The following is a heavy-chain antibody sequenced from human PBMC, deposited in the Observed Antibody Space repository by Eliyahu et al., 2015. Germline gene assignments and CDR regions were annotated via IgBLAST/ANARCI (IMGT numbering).Heavy chain of an antibody. CDR2: ISAYNGNT. J-gene: IGHJ1*01. CDR3: ARASAYGDYDPQYFQH. V-gene: IGHV1-18*01. D-gene: IGHD4-17*01. Sequence: QVQLVQSGAEVKKPGASVKVSCKASGYTFTXYGXXWVRXAPGXGLEWMGXISAYNGNTNYAQKLQGRXTMTTDTSTSTAYMELRSLRSDDTAVYYCARASAYGDYDPQYFQHWGQGTLVTVSS. CDR1: GYTFTXYG.